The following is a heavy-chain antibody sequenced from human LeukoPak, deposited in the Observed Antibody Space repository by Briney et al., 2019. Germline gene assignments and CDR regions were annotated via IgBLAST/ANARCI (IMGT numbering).Heavy chain of an antibody. V-gene: IGHV1-18*01. CDR1: GYTFTSYG. D-gene: IGHD3-3*01. CDR3: ARDLSITIFGVVTGFDP. J-gene: IGHJ5*02. Sequence: ASVKVSCKASGYTFTSYGISWVRQAPGQGLEWMGWISAYNGNTNYAQKLQGRVTMTTDTSTSTAYMELRSLRSDDTAVYYCARDLSITIFGVVTGFDPWGQGTLVTVSS. CDR2: ISAYNGNT.